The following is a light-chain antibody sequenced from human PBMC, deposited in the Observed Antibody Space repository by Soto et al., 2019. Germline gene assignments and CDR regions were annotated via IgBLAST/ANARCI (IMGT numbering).Light chain of an antibody. Sequence: QSVLTQPPSASGTPGQRVTISCYGSSSNIGSNYVYWYQQLPGTAPKLLIYRNNQRPSGVPDRFSGSKSGTSASLAISGLPSEDEADYYCAAWDDSLSGPVFGGGTQLTVL. CDR2: RNN. V-gene: IGLV1-47*01. J-gene: IGLJ2*01. CDR1: SSNIGSNY. CDR3: AAWDDSLSGPV.